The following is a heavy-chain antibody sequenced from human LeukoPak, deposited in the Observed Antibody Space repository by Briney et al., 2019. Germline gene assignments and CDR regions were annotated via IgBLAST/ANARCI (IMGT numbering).Heavy chain of an antibody. J-gene: IGHJ4*02. Sequence: PGGSLRLSCAASGFTFSSYEMNWVRQAPGKGLEWVSYISSSGSTIYYADSVKGRFTISRDNAKNSLYLQMNSLRAEDTAVYYCAREKLGGYGRSFDYWGQGTLVTVSS. CDR2: ISSSGSTI. CDR3: AREKLGGYGRSFDY. V-gene: IGHV3-48*03. D-gene: IGHD7-27*01. CDR1: GFTFSSYE.